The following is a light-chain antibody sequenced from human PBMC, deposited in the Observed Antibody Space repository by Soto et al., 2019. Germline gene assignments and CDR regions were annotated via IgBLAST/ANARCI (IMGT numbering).Light chain of an antibody. V-gene: IGKV3-11*01. CDR3: QQRSNWLT. CDR1: QSVSTY. CDR2: DAS. J-gene: IGKJ4*01. Sequence: IVLTQSPATLSLSPGERATLSCRASQSVSTYLAWYQQKPGQAPRLLIYDASKRATGIPARFSGGGSGTDFTLTISSLEPEDFAVYYRQQRSNWLTFGGRTKVDIK.